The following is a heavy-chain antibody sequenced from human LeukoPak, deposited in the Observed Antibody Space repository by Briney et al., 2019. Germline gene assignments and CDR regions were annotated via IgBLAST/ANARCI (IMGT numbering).Heavy chain of an antibody. CDR3: ARDLGYCSGGSCYYYYGMDV. J-gene: IGHJ6*02. CDR1: GYTFTGYY. Sequence: ASVKVSCKASGYTFTGYYMHWVRQAPGQGLEWMGWINPNSGGTNYAQKFQGRVTMTRDTSISTAYMELSRLRSDDTAAYYCARDLGYCSGGSCYYYYGMDVWGQGTTVTVSS. D-gene: IGHD2-15*01. CDR2: INPNSGGT. V-gene: IGHV1-2*02.